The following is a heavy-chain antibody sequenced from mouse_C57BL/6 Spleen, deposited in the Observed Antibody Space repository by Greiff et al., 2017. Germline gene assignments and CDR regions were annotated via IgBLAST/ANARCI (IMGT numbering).Heavy chain of an antibody. V-gene: IGHV5-9-1*02. CDR3: TGEGVYCAMDS. Sequence: EVKLVESGEGLVKPGGSLKLSCAASGFTFSSYAMSWVRQTPEKRLEWVAYISSGGDYIYYAYTVKGRCTISRDNDRYTLYLQMSSLKAEDTAMYSCTGEGVYCAMDSWGPGTSVTV. CDR2: ISSGGDYI. J-gene: IGHJ4*01. CDR1: GFTFSSYA.